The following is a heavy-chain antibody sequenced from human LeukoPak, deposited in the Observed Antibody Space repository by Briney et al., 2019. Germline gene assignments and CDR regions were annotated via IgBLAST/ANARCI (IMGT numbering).Heavy chain of an antibody. CDR3: ARSHDYGDYYYGMDV. CDR2: MSGSSGST. CDR1: GFTFSSYA. J-gene: IGHJ6*02. V-gene: IGHV3-23*01. D-gene: IGHD4-17*01. Sequence: GGSLRLSCAASGFTFSSYAMSWVRQAPGKGLEWVSAMSGSSGSTYYADSVKGRFTISRDNSKNTLYLQMNSLRAEDTAVYYCARSHDYGDYYYGMDVWGQGTTVTVSS.